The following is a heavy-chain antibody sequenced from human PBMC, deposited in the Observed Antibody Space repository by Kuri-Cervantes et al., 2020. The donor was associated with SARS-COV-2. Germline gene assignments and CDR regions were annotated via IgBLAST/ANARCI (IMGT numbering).Heavy chain of an antibody. CDR1: GYTFTGYY. J-gene: IGHJ3*02. CDR3: ARDIGDWNPDGFDI. Sequence: ASVKVSCKASGYTFTGYYIHWVRQAPGQGLEWMGWINLNTDGTHYAQNFQGRVTMTRDTSISTAYMELSGLRFEDAAVYYCARDIGDWNPDGFDIWGQGTMVTVSS. D-gene: IGHD1-1*01. CDR2: INLNTDGT. V-gene: IGHV1-2*02.